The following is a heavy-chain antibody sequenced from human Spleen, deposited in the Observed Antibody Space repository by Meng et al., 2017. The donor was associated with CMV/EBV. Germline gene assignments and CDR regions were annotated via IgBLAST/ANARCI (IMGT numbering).Heavy chain of an antibody. Sequence: LRLSCTVSGGSISSSSYYWGWIRQPPGKGLEWIGSAYYRGSTYYNPPLKGRVTISVDTSKKQFSLKVSSVTAADTAVYYCARHSDAVGYFNYWGQGTLVTVSS. J-gene: IGHJ4*02. V-gene: IGHV4-39*01. CDR2: AYYRGST. CDR3: ARHSDAVGYFNY. CDR1: GGSISSSSYY.